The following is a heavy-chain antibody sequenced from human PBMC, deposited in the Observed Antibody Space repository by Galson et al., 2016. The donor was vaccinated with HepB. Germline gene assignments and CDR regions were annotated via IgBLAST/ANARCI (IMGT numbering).Heavy chain of an antibody. D-gene: IGHD2-15*01. Sequence: SLRLSCAASGFTFSTYAMTWVRQAPGKGLEWVSAISASGGSTYYADSVKGRFTMSRVNSKNTLYLQMNSLRAEDTAVYYCAKHYYCISGSCYSVFDHCGQGTLVTVSS. J-gene: IGHJ4*02. CDR2: ISASGGST. CDR3: AKHYYCISGSCYSVFDH. V-gene: IGHV3-23*01. CDR1: GFTFSTYA.